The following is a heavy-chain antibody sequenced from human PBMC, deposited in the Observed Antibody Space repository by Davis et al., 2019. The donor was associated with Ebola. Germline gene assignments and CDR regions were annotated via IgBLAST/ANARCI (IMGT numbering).Heavy chain of an antibody. D-gene: IGHD2-2*01. CDR1: GGSISSYY. Sequence: PGGSLRLSCTVSGGSISSYYWSWIRQPAGKGLEWIGRIYTSGSTNYNPSLKSRVTMSVDTSKNQFSLKLSSVTAADTAVYYCARVDGGYCSSTSCSKNYWYFDLWGRGTLVTVSS. CDR2: IYTSGST. V-gene: IGHV4-4*07. CDR3: ARVDGGYCSSTSCSKNYWYFDL. J-gene: IGHJ2*01.